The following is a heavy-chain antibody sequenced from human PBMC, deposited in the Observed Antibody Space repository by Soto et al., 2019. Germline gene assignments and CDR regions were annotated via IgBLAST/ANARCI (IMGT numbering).Heavy chain of an antibody. CDR2: INHRGDP. D-gene: IGHD2-15*01. V-gene: IGHV4-34*01. Sequence: QVQLQQWGSGLLKPSETLSLTCAAYGGSFGGYFWSWIRQPPGKGPEWIGEINHRGDPSYTPSLQRRVPMSLDMSNNQFSLNLSAVTAADTAVYYCARGGGGPRFQSWGQGTLVTVST. CDR1: GGSFGGYF. J-gene: IGHJ4*02. CDR3: ARGGGGPRFQS.